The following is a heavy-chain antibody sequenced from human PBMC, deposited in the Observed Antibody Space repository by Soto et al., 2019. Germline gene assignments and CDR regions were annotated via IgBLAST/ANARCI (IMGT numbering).Heavy chain of an antibody. V-gene: IGHV1-69*02. CDR2: IFPLTDIP. CDR3: ARGPLVVLNYFES. Sequence: VQLVQSGTEVKKPGSSVKVSCKASGGTFSNYPINWVRQAPGQGLEWMGSIFPLTDIPDYAQNFQARLTISADKSTSTAYMELSSLTSDDTAMYFCARGPLVVLNYFESWGQGTLVTVSS. J-gene: IGHJ4*02. CDR1: GGTFSNYP.